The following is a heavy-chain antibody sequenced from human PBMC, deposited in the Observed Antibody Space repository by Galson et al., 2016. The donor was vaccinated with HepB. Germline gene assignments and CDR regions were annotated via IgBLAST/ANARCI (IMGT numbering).Heavy chain of an antibody. CDR3: ARYRWPSYYFDD. V-gene: IGHV1-69*13. CDR1: GGTFSRYT. J-gene: IGHJ4*02. Sequence: SVKVSCKASGGTFSRYTICWVRQAPGQGLEWMGGTIPIFGTANYAQKFQGRVTITADESTSTVYMEVSSLRSDDTAVYYCARYRWPSYYFDDWAQGTLVTVSS. CDR2: TIPIFGTA. D-gene: IGHD2-8*02.